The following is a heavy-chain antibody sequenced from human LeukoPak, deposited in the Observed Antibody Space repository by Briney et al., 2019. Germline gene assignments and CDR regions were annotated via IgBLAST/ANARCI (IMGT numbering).Heavy chain of an antibody. J-gene: IGHJ1*01. Sequence: SETLSLTCTVSGGSIRSYYWSWIRQPPGKGLEWIGYIYYSGSTNYNPSLKSRVTISVDTSKNQFSLKLSSVTAADTAVYYCASITYYYDSSGYYRGYFQHWGQGTLVTVSS. CDR3: ASITYYYDSSGYYRGYFQH. CDR1: GGSIRSYY. D-gene: IGHD3-22*01. V-gene: IGHV4-59*08. CDR2: IYYSGST.